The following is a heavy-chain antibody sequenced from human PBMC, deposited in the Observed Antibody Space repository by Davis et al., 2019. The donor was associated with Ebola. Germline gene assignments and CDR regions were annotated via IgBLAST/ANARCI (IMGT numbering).Heavy chain of an antibody. CDR1: GGSINRSSYY. D-gene: IGHD3-9*01. J-gene: IGHJ4*02. Sequence: SETLSLTCTVSGGSINRSSYYWGWIRQPPGKGLEWIGSIYYSGSTYYNPSLKSRVTISVDTSKNQFSLKLSSVTAADTAVYHCARVGVRYFDWLQIIPTYFDYWGQGTLVTVSS. CDR3: ARVGVRYFDWLQIIPTYFDY. CDR2: IYYSGST. V-gene: IGHV4-39*07.